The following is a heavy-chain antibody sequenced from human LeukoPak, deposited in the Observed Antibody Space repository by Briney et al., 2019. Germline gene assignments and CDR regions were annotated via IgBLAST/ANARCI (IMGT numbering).Heavy chain of an antibody. J-gene: IGHJ6*04. CDR2: ISSSGSTI. D-gene: IGHD3-10*02. CDR1: GFTFSNAW. Sequence: GGSLRLSCAAPGFTFSNAWMNWVRQAPGKGLEWVSYISSSGSTIYYADSVKGRFTISRDNAKNSLYLQMNSLRAEDTAVYYCAELGITMIGGVWGKGTTVTISS. V-gene: IGHV3-48*04. CDR3: AELGITMIGGV.